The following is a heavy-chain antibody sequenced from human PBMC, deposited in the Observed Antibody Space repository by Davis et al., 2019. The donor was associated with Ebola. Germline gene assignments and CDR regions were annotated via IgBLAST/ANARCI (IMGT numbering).Heavy chain of an antibody. D-gene: IGHD3-3*01. J-gene: IGHJ2*01. CDR2: IYHSGST. CDR1: GGSISGYY. CDR3: ARSPITISGVLVPLYWFFDL. V-gene: IGHV4-59*01. Sequence: MPSETLSLTCTLSGGSISGYYLTWIRQPPGKGLEWIGYIYHSGSTTYNPSLKSRVTISQDTSKNHFSLKLSSVTAADTAVYFCARSPITISGVLVPLYWFFDLWGRGTLVTVSS.